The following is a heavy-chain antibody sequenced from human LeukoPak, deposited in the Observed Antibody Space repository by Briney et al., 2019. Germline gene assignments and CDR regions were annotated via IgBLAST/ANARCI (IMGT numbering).Heavy chain of an antibody. CDR3: ARVWDYGDDY. D-gene: IGHD4-17*01. V-gene: IGHV1-8*03. Sequence: ASVKVSCKASGYTFTSYDMNWVRQAAGQGLEWMGWMNPNSGNKDYAQKFQGRVTITRKTSISTAYMEQSSLRSEDTAVYYCARVWDYGDDYWGQGTLVTVSS. CDR2: MNPNSGNK. CDR1: GYTFTSYD. J-gene: IGHJ4*02.